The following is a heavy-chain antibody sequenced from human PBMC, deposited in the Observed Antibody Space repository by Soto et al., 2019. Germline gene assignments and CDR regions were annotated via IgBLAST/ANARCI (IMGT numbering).Heavy chain of an antibody. Sequence: GASVKVSCKASGFTFTSSAMRWVRQARGQRLEWIGWIVVGSGNTNYAQKFQERVTITRDMSTSTAYMELSSLRSEDTAVYYCAAEGSGWYLAFDIWGQGTMVTVSS. CDR3: AAEGSGWYLAFDI. V-gene: IGHV1-58*02. CDR2: IVVGSGNT. D-gene: IGHD6-19*01. CDR1: GFTFTSSA. J-gene: IGHJ3*02.